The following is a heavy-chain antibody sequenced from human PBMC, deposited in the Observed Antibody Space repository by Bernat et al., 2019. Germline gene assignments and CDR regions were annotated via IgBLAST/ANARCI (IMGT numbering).Heavy chain of an antibody. Sequence: QVQLVESGGGVVQPGRSLRLSCAASGFTFSSYAMHWVRQAPGKGLEWVAVISYDGSNKYYADSVKGRFTIFRDNSKNTLYLQMNSLRAEDTAVYYCARDLVGATAYSFDYWGQGTLVTVSS. CDR1: GFTFSSYA. CDR2: ISYDGSNK. CDR3: ARDLVGATAYSFDY. D-gene: IGHD1-26*01. V-gene: IGHV3-30-3*01. J-gene: IGHJ4*02.